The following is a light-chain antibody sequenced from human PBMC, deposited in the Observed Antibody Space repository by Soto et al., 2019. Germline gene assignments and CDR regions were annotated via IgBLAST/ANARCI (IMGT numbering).Light chain of an antibody. Sequence: EIVLTQSPATVSVSPGERVSLSCRASQSVDINLAWYQQKPGQAPRLLIYGASTRATDMPGRFSGRGSGTEFTLTISSLQSEDFAVYYCQQYRNWPRTFGQGTKVDIK. J-gene: IGKJ1*01. V-gene: IGKV3-15*01. CDR2: GAS. CDR1: QSVDIN. CDR3: QQYRNWPRT.